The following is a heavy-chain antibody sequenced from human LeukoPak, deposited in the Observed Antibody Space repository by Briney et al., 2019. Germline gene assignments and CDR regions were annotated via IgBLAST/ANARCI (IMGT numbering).Heavy chain of an antibody. CDR2: INPNIGDT. CDR3: ARLAPGDPFDY. D-gene: IGHD2-21*01. J-gene: IGHJ4*02. V-gene: IGHV1-2*02. CDR1: GYTFTGYY. Sequence: ASVKVSCKASGYTFTGYYMHWVRHAPGQGLEWMGWINPNIGDTNYAQKFQGRVTMTRDTSISTAYMELSRLRFDDTAVYYCARLAPGDPFDYWGQGTLVTVSS.